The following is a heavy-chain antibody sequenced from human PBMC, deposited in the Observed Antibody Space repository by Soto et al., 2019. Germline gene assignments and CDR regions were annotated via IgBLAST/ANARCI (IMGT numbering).Heavy chain of an antibody. Sequence: GGSLRLSCAASGFTFSTYGMHWVRQAPGKGLEWVAVISYDGSNKYYGDSVKGRFTISRDNSKNTLDLQMNRLRAEDTAVYYCAKDRIWWSSPSWDYMDGWGQGTTVTVSS. J-gene: IGHJ6*03. CDR2: ISYDGSNK. CDR1: GFTFSTYG. D-gene: IGHD2-2*01. V-gene: IGHV3-30*18. CDR3: AKDRIWWSSPSWDYMDG.